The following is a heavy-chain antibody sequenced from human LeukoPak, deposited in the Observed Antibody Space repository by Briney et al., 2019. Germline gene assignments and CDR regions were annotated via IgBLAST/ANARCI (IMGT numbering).Heavy chain of an antibody. CDR2: IYSGGSA. Sequence: GGSLRLSCAASGFTVSSNYMSWVRQAPGKGPEWVSVIYSGGSAYYADSVKGRFTISRDNSKNTLYLQMNSLRAEDTAVYYCARDPDSSGSGYWGQGTLVTVSS. D-gene: IGHD6-19*01. J-gene: IGHJ4*02. CDR3: ARDPDSSGSGY. CDR1: GFTVSSNY. V-gene: IGHV3-53*01.